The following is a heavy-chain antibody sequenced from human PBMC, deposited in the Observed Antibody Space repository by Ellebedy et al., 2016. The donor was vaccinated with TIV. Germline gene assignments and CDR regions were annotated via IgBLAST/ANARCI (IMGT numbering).Heavy chain of an antibody. CDR3: ARDWTGDHSNYLDY. Sequence: ASVKVSXXASAYTFNNYGISWVRQAPGQGLEWMGWISANNVNTDYAQRFQGRVTMTTDTSTSTAYMELSSLRSENTAMYYCARDWTGDHSNYLDYWGQGTLVTVSS. CDR2: ISANNVNT. D-gene: IGHD4-11*01. J-gene: IGHJ4*02. CDR1: AYTFNNYG. V-gene: IGHV1-18*01.